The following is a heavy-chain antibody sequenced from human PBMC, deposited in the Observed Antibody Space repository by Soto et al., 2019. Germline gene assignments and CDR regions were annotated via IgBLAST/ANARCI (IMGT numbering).Heavy chain of an antibody. CDR2: IYSGGST. J-gene: IGHJ4*02. Sequence: GGSLRLSCAASGVTVSSNYMSWVRQAPGKGLELVSVIYSGGSTYYADSVKGRFTISRDNSKNTLYLQMNSLRAEDTAVYYCARHGYNYGGGYFDYWGRGTLVTVSS. D-gene: IGHD5-18*01. CDR3: ARHGYNYGGGYFDY. V-gene: IGHV3-66*04. CDR1: GVTVSSNY.